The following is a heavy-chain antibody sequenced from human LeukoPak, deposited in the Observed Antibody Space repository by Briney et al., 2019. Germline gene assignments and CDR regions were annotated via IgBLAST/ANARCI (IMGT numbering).Heavy chain of an antibody. CDR2: ITSDGTSI. Sequence: GGSLRLSCAASGFSFSPTWMHWVRQPPGQGMVWVARITSDGTSISYAESVKGRFTISRDNAKNTLYLQMNSLRVDDTAIYYCARDWYHAIDYWGQGTLVTVSS. J-gene: IGHJ4*02. CDR1: GFSFSPTW. V-gene: IGHV3-74*03. CDR3: ARDWYHAIDY. D-gene: IGHD2-2*01.